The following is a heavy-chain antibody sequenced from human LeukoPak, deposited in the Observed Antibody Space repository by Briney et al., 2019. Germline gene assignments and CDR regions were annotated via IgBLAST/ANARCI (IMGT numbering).Heavy chain of an antibody. CDR1: GYTFTGYY. J-gene: IGHJ1*01. V-gene: IGHV1-2*06. CDR2: INPNSGGT. D-gene: IGHD4-17*01. CDR3: ARILSGDYVLVYFQH. Sequence: ASVKVSCKASGYTFTGYYMHWVRQAPGQGLEWMGRINPNSGGTNYAQKFQGRVTMTRDTSISTAYMELSRLRSDDTAVYYCARILSGDYVLVYFQHWGQGTLVTVSS.